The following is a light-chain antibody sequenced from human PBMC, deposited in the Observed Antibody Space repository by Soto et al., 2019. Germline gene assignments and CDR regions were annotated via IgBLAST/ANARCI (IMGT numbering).Light chain of an antibody. J-gene: IGLJ1*01. Sequence: QSALTQPASVSGSPGQSITISCTGTSSDVGVYNYVSWYQQLPGKAPKLMIYDVSNRPSGVSNRFSGSKSGNTASLTISGLQAEDEADYYYSSYTSSSTLLYVFGPGTKLTVL. CDR1: SSDVGVYNY. CDR2: DVS. V-gene: IGLV2-14*01. CDR3: SSYTSSSTLLYV.